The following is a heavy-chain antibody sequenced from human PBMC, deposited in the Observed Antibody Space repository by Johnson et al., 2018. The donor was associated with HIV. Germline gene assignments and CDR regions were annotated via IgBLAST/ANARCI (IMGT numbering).Heavy chain of an antibody. CDR3: ARERIGYSSSGDAFDI. D-gene: IGHD6-13*01. V-gene: IGHV3-20*04. CDR2: IRWNSVTI. CDR1: GSMFADYA. Sequence: EQLVESGGGVERPGESLRLSRVGSGSMFADYAMSWVRQVPGKGLEWVSGIRWNSVTIGYADSVTGRSTISRDNAKNSLYLQMNSLRAEDTAVYYCARERIGYSSSGDAFDIWGQGTMVTVSS. J-gene: IGHJ3*02.